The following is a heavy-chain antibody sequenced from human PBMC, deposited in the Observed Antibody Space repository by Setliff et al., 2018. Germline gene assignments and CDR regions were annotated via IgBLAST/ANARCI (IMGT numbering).Heavy chain of an antibody. J-gene: IGHJ6*03. V-gene: IGHV4-34*01. Sequence: KPSETLSLTCAVYGGSFSGYYWSWIRQPPGKGLEWIGEINHSGSTNYNPPLKSRVTISVDTSKNQFSLKLSSVTAADTAVYYCAREQWLDPPGYYYMDVWAKGTTVTVSS. CDR1: GGSFSGYY. D-gene: IGHD6-19*01. CDR2: INHSGST. CDR3: AREQWLDPPGYYYMDV.